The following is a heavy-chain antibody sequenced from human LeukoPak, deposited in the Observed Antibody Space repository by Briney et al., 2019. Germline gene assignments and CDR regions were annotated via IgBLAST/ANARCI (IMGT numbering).Heavy chain of an antibody. CDR1: GFTFIDFY. V-gene: IGHV3-7*03. CDR2: INKDGSEE. J-gene: IGHJ4*02. Sequence: GGSLRLSCAASGFTFIDFYMSWVRQAPGKGLEWVANINKDGSEEKYVDSVKGRFTISRDNAKNSLYLQMSSLRADDTAVYYCARWPHCQDFWGRGTRVTVSS. CDR3: ARWPHCQDF.